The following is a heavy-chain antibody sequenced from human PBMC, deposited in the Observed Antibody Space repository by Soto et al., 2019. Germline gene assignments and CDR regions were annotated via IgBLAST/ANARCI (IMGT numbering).Heavy chain of an antibody. CDR3: ARSSLTYFEF. V-gene: IGHV3-11*01. J-gene: IGHJ4*02. CDR1: GFTFSDYY. Sequence: PXGSLRLSCAASGFTFSDYYMSWIRQAPGKGLEWLAYVSGSGSTTYYTDSVKGRFAISRDNARTSLYLQINSLRVEDSAVYYCARSSLTYFEFWGQGTLVTVSS. CDR2: VSGSGSTT.